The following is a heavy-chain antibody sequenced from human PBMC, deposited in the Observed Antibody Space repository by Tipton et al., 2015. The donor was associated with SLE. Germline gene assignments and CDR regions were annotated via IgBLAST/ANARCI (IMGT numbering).Heavy chain of an antibody. J-gene: IGHJ5*02. CDR3: ARDGRGYCDNSGCSEYHWFDP. CDR1: GGSISSHY. CDR2: IYYSGNT. D-gene: IGHD2-15*01. V-gene: IGHV4-59*11. Sequence: TLSLTCTVSGGSISSHYWSWFRQPPGKGLEWFCYIYYSGNTKYNPPLNRRVTISLDTSRNPFSLKLSSVTAADTAVYYCARDGRGYCDNSGCSEYHWFDPWGQGTLVTVSS.